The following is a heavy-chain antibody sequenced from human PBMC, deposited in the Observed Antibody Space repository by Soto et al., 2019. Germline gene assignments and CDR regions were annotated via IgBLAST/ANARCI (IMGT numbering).Heavy chain of an antibody. Sequence: QVQLVQSGAEVKKPGASVKVSCKASGYTFTGYYMHWVRQAPGQGLEWMGWINPNSGGTNYAQKFQGRVTMTRDTSASTAYMELSSLRSEDTAVYYCARDFPYYDSSGYYSYWGQGTLVTVSS. CDR3: ARDFPYYDSSGYYSY. V-gene: IGHV1-2*02. CDR1: GYTFTGYY. J-gene: IGHJ4*02. CDR2: INPNSGGT. D-gene: IGHD3-22*01.